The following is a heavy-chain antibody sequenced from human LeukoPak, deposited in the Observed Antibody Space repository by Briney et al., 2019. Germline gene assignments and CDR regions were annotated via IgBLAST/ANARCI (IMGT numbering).Heavy chain of an antibody. CDR3: ARENNFGSGMDV. J-gene: IGHJ6*02. CDR1: GFTFSSYA. V-gene: IGHV3-30*14. CDR2: ISYDGSNK. Sequence: GGSLRLSCAASGFTFSSYAMHWVRQAPGKGLEWVAVISYDGSNKYYADSVKGRFTISRDNSKNTLYLQMNSLSAEDTAVYYRARENNFGSGMDVWGQGTTVTVSS. D-gene: IGHD3-10*01.